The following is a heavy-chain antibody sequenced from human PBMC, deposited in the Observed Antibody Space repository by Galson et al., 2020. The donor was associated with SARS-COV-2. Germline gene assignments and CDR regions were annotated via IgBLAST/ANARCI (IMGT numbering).Heavy chain of an antibody. CDR2: IKSKTDGGTT. D-gene: IGHD2-2*01. V-gene: IGHV3-15*07. J-gene: IGHJ6*02. Sequence: GGSLRLSCAASGFTFSNAWMNWVRQAPGKGLEWVGRIKSKTDGGTTDYAAPVKGRFTISRDDSKNTLYLQMNSLKTEDTAVYYCTTAGCSSTSCPRGYYYYYGMDVWGQGTTVTVSS. CDR1: GFTFSNAW. CDR3: TTAGCSSTSCPRGYYYYYGMDV.